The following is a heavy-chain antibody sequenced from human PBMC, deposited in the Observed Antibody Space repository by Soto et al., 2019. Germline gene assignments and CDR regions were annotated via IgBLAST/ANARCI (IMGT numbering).Heavy chain of an antibody. CDR2: VYYNAIN. Sequence: KPSETLSLTCTVSGDSISSSSSVNYWGWFRQSPGKGLEWIGTVYYNAINYFNPSLKTRVTISADTSRNQFSLNLKFVTAADTAVYYCARLHRYNISWTFDPWGQGTLVTVSS. CDR1: GDSISSSSSVNY. J-gene: IGHJ5*02. CDR3: ARLHRYNISWTFDP. D-gene: IGHD1-20*01. V-gene: IGHV4-39*01.